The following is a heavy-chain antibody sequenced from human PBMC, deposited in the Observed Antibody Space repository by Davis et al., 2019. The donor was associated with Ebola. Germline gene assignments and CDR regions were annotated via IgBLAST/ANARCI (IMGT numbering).Heavy chain of an antibody. J-gene: IGHJ4*02. CDR3: ARGYRMVATGYDY. CDR1: GYTFTSHG. V-gene: IGHV1-18*01. CDR2: ISAYNGNT. D-gene: IGHD5-12*01. Sequence: ASVKVSCKASGYTFTSHGISWVRQAPGQGLEWMGWISAYNGNTNYAQKFQGRVTITADESTSTAYMEVSSLRSEDTAMYYCARGYRMVATGYDYWCQGTLVTVSS.